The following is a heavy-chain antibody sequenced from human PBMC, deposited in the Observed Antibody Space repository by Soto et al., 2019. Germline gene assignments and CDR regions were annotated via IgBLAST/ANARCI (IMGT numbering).Heavy chain of an antibody. D-gene: IGHD1-26*01. CDR2: INPNSGDT. CDR1: GYTFTDYY. Sequence: ASVKVSCKASGYTFTDYYMHWVRQAPGQGLEWMGWINPNSGDTNYAQRFQGRVTMTRDTSIGTAYMELSSLRSDDTAVYYCARCVELGYPSRSVDYWGQGTLVIVSP. J-gene: IGHJ4*02. V-gene: IGHV1-2*02. CDR3: ARCVELGYPSRSVDY.